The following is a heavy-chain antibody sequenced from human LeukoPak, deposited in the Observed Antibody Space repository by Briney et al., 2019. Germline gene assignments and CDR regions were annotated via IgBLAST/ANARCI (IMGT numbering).Heavy chain of an antibody. V-gene: IGHV4-34*01. D-gene: IGHD3-3*01. CDR2: INPRGGI. CDR1: GGSFSGYS. Sequence: SETLSLTCGVYGGSFSGYSWSWIRQSPGKGLEWIGDINPRGGINFNPSLKSRVLISLDTSRTQFSLRLDSVTAADTAVYYCAREQALPGVTISGVVVMGYFDNWGLGSLVIVSS. CDR3: AREQALPGVTISGVVVMGYFDN. J-gene: IGHJ4*02.